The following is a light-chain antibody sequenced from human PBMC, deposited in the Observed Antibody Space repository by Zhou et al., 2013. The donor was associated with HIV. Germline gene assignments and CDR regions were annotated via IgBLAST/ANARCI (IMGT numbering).Light chain of an antibody. Sequence: DIQMTQSPSTLSASVGDRVTITCRASQNIHSWLAWFQQKPGKAPKLLIYKASSLDSGVPFRFSGSGSGTEFTLTISGLQPDDFATYYCQQTSDYPLTFGQGTELEIK. CDR2: KAS. CDR3: QQTSDYPLT. J-gene: IGKJ2*01. V-gene: IGKV1-5*03. CDR1: QNIHSW.